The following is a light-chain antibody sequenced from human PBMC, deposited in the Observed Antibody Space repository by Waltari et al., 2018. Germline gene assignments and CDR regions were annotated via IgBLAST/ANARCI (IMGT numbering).Light chain of an antibody. J-gene: IGLJ2*01. CDR3: SSRNGRASQVV. Sequence: SSGLTQDPAVSVALGQTIRITCRGDSLRTSYASWYQVKTGQAPVLVMFGKEKRPSGVPDRLSGESSETTSSLIITGAQAEDEADYYCSSRNGRASQVVFAGGTKVTVL. CDR1: SLRTSY. CDR2: GKE. V-gene: IGLV3-19*01.